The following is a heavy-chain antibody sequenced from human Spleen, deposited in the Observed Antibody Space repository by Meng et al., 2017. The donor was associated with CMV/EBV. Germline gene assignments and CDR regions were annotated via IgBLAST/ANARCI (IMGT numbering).Heavy chain of an antibody. CDR3: ARDGNDYFMSGNWFDP. V-gene: IGHV1-18*01. D-gene: IGHD3-16*01. CDR1: GYTFTSYG. Sequence: ASVKVSCKASGYTFTSYGISWVRQALGQGLEWMGWISAYNGNTNYAQKLQGRVTMTTDTSTSTAYMELRSLRSDDTAVYYCARDGNDYFMSGNWFDPWGQGTLVTVSS. CDR2: ISAYNGNT. J-gene: IGHJ5*02.